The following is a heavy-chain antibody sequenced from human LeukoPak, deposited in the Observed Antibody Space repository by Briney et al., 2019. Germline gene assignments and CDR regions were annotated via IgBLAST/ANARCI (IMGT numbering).Heavy chain of an antibody. J-gene: IGHJ4*02. CDR1: GYSISSGNY. D-gene: IGHD6-13*01. CDR3: ARPKSSSWYGKSGHYFDY. Sequence: KSSETLSLTCTVSGYSISSGNYWSWIRQPPGKGLEWIGEINHSGSTNYNPSLKSRVTISVDTSKNQFSLKLSSVTAADTAVYYCARPKSSSWYGKSGHYFDYWGQGTLVTVSS. CDR2: INHSGST. V-gene: IGHV4-38-2*02.